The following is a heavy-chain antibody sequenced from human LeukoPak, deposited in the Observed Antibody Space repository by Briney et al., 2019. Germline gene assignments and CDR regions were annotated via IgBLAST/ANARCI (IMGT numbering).Heavy chain of an antibody. CDR1: GGSISSYY. J-gene: IGHJ4*02. CDR2: IYYSGST. CDR3: ASCLAAAGIYYFDY. Sequence: SETLSLTCTVSGGSISSYYWSWIRQPPGKGLEWIGYIYYSGSTNYNPSLKSRVTISVDTSKNQFSLKLSSVTAADTAVYYCASCLAAAGIYYFDYWGQGTLVTVSS. D-gene: IGHD6-13*01. V-gene: IGHV4-59*12.